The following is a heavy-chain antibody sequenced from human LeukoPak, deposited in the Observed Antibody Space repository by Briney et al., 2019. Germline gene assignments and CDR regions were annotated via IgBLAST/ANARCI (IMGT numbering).Heavy chain of an antibody. J-gene: IGHJ6*02. V-gene: IGHV4-31*03. CDR3: ARDQDPKVRYYYDTGMDV. Sequence: SETLSLTCTVSGGSISSGGYYWSWLRQHPGKGLEWIGYIYYSGSTYYNPSLKSRVTISVDTSKNQFSLKLSSVTAADTAVYYCARDQDPKVRYYYDTGMDVWGQGPTVTVSS. CDR1: GGSISSGGYY. D-gene: IGHD3-22*01. CDR2: IYYSGST.